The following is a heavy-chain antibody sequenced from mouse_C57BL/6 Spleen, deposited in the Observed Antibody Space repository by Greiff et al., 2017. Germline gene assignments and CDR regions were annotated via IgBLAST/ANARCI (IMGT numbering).Heavy chain of an antibody. D-gene: IGHD1-1*01. Sequence: EVKLQESGPGLVKPSQSLSLTCSVTGYSITSGYYWNWIRQFPGNKLEWMGYISYDGSNNYNPSLKNRISITRDTSKNQFFLKLNSVTTEDTATYYCARDRAVVAPYWYFDVWGTGTTVTVSS. CDR3: ARDRAVVAPYWYFDV. V-gene: IGHV3-6*01. CDR2: ISYDGSN. J-gene: IGHJ1*03. CDR1: GYSITSGYY.